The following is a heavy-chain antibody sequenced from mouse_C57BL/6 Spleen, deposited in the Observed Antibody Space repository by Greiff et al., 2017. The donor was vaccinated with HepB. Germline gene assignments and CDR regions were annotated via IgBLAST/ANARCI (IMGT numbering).Heavy chain of an antibody. CDR1: GYAFTNYL. CDR2: INPGSGGT. Sequence: QVQLQQSGAELVRPGTSVKVSCKASGYAFTNYLIEWVKQRPGQGLEWIGVINPGSGGTNYNEKFKGKATLTADKSSSTAYMQLSSLTSEDSAVYFCARWTTVVARGFAYWGQGTLVTVSA. V-gene: IGHV1-54*01. D-gene: IGHD1-1*01. J-gene: IGHJ3*01. CDR3: ARWTTVVARGFAY.